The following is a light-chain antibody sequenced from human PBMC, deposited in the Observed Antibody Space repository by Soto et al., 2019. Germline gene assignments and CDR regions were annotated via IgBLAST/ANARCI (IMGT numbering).Light chain of an antibody. Sequence: EIVMTQSPATLSVSPGERATLSCRASQSVGSNLAWYQQKPGQAHRLLIYGASNRATGIPASFSGSGSGSEFALTISSLQSEDFAIYLCQQYNNWPPDRTFGQGTKVEIK. CDR2: GAS. CDR1: QSVGSN. J-gene: IGKJ1*01. CDR3: QQYNNWPPDRT. V-gene: IGKV3-15*01.